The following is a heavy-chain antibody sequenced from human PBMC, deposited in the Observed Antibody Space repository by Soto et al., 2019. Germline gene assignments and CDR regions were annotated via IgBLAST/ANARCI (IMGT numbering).Heavy chain of an antibody. J-gene: IGHJ6*02. Sequence: QVQLVQSGAEVKKPGSSVKVSCKASGGTFSSYTISWVRQAPGQGLEWMGRIIPILGIANYAQKFQGRVTNTADKSTSTGYMGLSRLGSEDKGGYYCARGGYYYGSGSTSDVWGQGTTVTVSS. D-gene: IGHD3-10*01. CDR1: GGTFSSYT. CDR3: ARGGYYYGSGSTSDV. V-gene: IGHV1-69*02. CDR2: IIPILGIA.